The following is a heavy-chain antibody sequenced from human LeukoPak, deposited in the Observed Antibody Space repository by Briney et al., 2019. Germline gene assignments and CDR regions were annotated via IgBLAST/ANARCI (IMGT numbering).Heavy chain of an antibody. J-gene: IGHJ4*02. CDR2: ISDSGGGA. CDR1: GFTFTSYA. D-gene: IGHD3-3*01. Sequence: GGSLRLSCAASGFTFTSYAMSWVRQAPGKGLEWVSGISDSGGGAYYADSVKGRFTISRDNSKNTLYLQMNSLRAEDTAVYYCARVRSLPTNFWSGYYIYFDYWGQGTLVTVSS. CDR3: ARVRSLPTNFWSGYYIYFDY. V-gene: IGHV3-23*01.